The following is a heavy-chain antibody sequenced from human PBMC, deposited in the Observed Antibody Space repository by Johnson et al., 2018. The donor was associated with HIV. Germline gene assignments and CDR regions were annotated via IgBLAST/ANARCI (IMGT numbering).Heavy chain of an antibody. D-gene: IGHD3-10*01. Sequence: EQLVESVGGLVKPGGSLRLPCAASGFTFSNAWMTWVRQAPGKGLEWVGRIKSKTDGGTTDYAAPVKGRFTISRDDSKNTLYLQMNSLKTEDTAVYYCTTDLRLLWFRFKEAFDIWGQGTMVTVSS. J-gene: IGHJ3*02. CDR2: IKSKTDGGTT. CDR1: GFTFSNAW. CDR3: TTDLRLLWFRFKEAFDI. V-gene: IGHV3-15*01.